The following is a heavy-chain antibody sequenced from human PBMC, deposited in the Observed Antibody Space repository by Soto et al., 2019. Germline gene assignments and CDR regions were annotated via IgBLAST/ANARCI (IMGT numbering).Heavy chain of an antibody. V-gene: IGHV6-1*01. Sequence: SQTLSVTCAISGDSVSSNSAAWNWIRQSPSRGLEWLGRTYYRSKWFNDYAVSMKGRMTISPDTSKNQFSLQLNSVTPEDTAVYYCARAGTAASTSVFLDYWGQGAQVTVSS. CDR2: TYYRSKWFN. CDR1: GDSVSSNSAA. J-gene: IGHJ4*02. CDR3: ARAGTAASTSVFLDY. D-gene: IGHD6-13*01.